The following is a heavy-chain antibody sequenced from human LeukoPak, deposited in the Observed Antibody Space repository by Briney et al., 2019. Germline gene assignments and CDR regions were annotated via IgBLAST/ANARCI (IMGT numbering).Heavy chain of an antibody. D-gene: IGHD4-17*01. V-gene: IGHV1-18*01. CDR2: ISAYNGKT. CDR3: ARVTRDYGINNWFDP. CDR1: GYTFTSYG. Sequence: ASVKVSCKASGYTFTSYGISWVRQAPGQGLDWMGWISAYNGKTNYAQKLQGRVTMTTDTSTSTAYMELRSLRSDDTAVYYCARVTRDYGINNWFDPWGQGTLVTVSS. J-gene: IGHJ5*02.